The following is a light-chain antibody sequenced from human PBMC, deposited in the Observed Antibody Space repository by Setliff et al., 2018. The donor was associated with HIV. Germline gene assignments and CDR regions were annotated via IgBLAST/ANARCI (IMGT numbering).Light chain of an antibody. Sequence: QSVLTQSPSXSAAPGQRVIISCSGTNXXXGNNYVSWYQQLPGTAPKLLLYDNNKRPSGIPDRFSGSKXGXSATLXXXGLQXXXEXXXXCATWXXSXSSVVFGGGTKVTVL. CDR2: DNN. J-gene: IGLJ2*01. V-gene: IGLV1-51*01. CDR3: ATWXXSXSSVV. CDR1: NXXXGNNY.